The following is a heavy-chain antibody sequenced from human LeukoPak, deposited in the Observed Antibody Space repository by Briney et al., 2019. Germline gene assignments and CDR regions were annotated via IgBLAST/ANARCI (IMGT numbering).Heavy chain of an antibody. V-gene: IGHV1-2*02. Sequence: SVKVSCKASGYTFTCYSMHWVRQAPGQGLEWSGWINPNIGNTVYAQAFHDRVTMTRDTSISTAYMELSRLRSADTAVYYCAGRLVDYDDGSDVWGQGTMVAVS. CDR2: INPNIGNT. CDR3: AGRLVDYDDGSDV. J-gene: IGHJ3*01. D-gene: IGHD3-22*01. CDR1: GYTFTCYS.